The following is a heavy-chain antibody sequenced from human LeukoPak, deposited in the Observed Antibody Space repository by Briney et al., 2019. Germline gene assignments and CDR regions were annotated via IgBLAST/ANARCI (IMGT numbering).Heavy chain of an antibody. V-gene: IGHV1-8*01. CDR2: MNPNSGNT. J-gene: IGHJ4*02. CDR1: GYTFTSYD. CDR3: ARGLGRTAMVTRGGVRFDY. D-gene: IGHD5-18*01. Sequence: ASVKVSCKASGYTFTSYDINWVRQATGQGLEWMGWMNPNSGNTGYAQKFQGRVTMTRNTSISTAYMELSSLRSEDTAVYYCARGLGRTAMVTRGGVRFDYWGQGTLATVSS.